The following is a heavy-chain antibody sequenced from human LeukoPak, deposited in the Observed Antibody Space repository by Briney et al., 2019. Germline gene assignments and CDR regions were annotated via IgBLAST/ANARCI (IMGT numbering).Heavy chain of an antibody. CDR3: ARVVVPEWYFDL. CDR1: GGSISSYY. D-gene: IGHD2-2*01. CDR2: INHSGST. V-gene: IGHV4-34*01. Sequence: SSETLSLTCTVSGGSISSYYWSWIRQPPGKGLEWIGEINHSGSTNYNPSLKSRVTISVDTSKSQFSLKLSSVTAADTAVYYCARVVVPEWYFDLWGRGTLVTVSS. J-gene: IGHJ2*01.